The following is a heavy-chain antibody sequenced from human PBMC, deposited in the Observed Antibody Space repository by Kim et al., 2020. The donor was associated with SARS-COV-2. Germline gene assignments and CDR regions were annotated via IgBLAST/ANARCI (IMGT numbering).Heavy chain of an antibody. CDR1: GFTFSTYA. J-gene: IGHJ6*02. Sequence: GGSLRLSCAASGFTFSTYAMSWVRQAPGKGLEWVSVISSGGLTNYYADSVRGRFTISRDNYKNTLYLQMNSLRDEDTALYYCARRAIMNGYNYFYYFALDLWGQGTRVTVSS. CDR2: ISSGGLTN. D-gene: IGHD3-9*01. V-gene: IGHV3-23*01. CDR3: ARRAIMNGYNYFYYFALDL.